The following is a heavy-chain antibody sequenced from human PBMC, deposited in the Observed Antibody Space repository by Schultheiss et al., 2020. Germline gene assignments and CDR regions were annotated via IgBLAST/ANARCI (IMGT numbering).Heavy chain of an antibody. CDR3: VRDFRYYFDR. CDR1: GFTFSTYW. J-gene: IGHJ4*02. CDR2: INSDGSTT. V-gene: IGHV3-74*01. Sequence: ESLKISCAASGFTFSTYWMHWVRQAPGKGLVWVSRINSDGSTTNYADSVRGRFTISKDTAKNTLYLQMNSLRPEDTGVYYCVRDFRYYFDRWGQGTLVTVSS.